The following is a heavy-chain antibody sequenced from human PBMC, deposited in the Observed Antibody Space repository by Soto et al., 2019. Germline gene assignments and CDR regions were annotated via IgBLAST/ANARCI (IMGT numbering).Heavy chain of an antibody. V-gene: IGHV5-51*01. D-gene: IGHD2-15*01. Sequence: GGSLRLSCKGSGYSFTSYWIGWVRQMPGKGLEWMGIIYPGDSDTRYSPSFQGQVTISADKSISTAYLQWSSLKASDTAMYYCARHPYCSGGSCYFDYWGQGTLVTVSS. J-gene: IGHJ4*02. CDR3: ARHPYCSGGSCYFDY. CDR2: IYPGDSDT. CDR1: GYSFTSYW.